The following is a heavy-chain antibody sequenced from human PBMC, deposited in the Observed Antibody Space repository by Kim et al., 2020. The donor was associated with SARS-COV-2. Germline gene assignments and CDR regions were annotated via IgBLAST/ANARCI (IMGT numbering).Heavy chain of an antibody. V-gene: IGHV4-31*03. CDR3: ARGVLCFLYILDV. CDR2: TYYSGST. D-gene: IGHD1-1*01. Sequence: SETLSLTCTVSGGSISSGGYYWSWLRQHPGKGLDWIRHTYYSGSTYYNPSLKSRVTITVDTSKNQFSLKLSSVTAADTAVYYCARGVLCFLYILDVWGKGATVTVSS. J-gene: IGHJ6*03. CDR1: GGSISSGGYY.